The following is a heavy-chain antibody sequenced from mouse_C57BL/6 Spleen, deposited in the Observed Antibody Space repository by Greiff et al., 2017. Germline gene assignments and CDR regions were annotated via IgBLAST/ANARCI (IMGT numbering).Heavy chain of an antibody. J-gene: IGHJ4*01. CDR3: ARSSDYDAGYAMDY. CDR2: IYPRDGST. D-gene: IGHD2-4*01. V-gene: IGHV1-85*01. Sequence: QVQLKESGPELVKPGASVKLSCKASGYTFTSYDINWVKQRPGQGLEWIGWIYPRDGSTKYNEKFKGKATLTVDTSSSTAYMELHSLTSEDSAVYVCARSSDYDAGYAMDYWGQGTSVTVSS. CDR1: GYTFTSYD.